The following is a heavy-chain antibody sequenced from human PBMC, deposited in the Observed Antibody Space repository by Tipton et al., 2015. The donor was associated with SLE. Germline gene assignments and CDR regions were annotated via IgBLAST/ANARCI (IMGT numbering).Heavy chain of an antibody. J-gene: IGHJ4*02. D-gene: IGHD1-26*01. CDR1: GGSISSYY. Sequence: TLSLTCTVSGGSISSYYWSWIRQPPGKGLEWIGYIYTSGSTNYNPSLKSRVTISVDTSKNQFSLKLSSVTAADTAVYYCVRINSGASRLFDYWGQGMLVAVSS. V-gene: IGHV4-4*08. CDR3: VRINSGASRLFDY. CDR2: IYTSGST.